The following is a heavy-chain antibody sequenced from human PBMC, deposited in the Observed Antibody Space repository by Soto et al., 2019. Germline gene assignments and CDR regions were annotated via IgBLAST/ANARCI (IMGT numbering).Heavy chain of an antibody. CDR1: GFTFTSSA. J-gene: IGHJ6*02. D-gene: IGHD3-3*01. V-gene: IGHV1-58*01. CDR3: ATVGQITTFGVASAPYALDV. CDR2: IVVGSGNT. Sequence: SVKVSCKASGFTFTSSAVQWVRQARGQRLEWKGWIVVGSGNTNYAQKFQERVTITRDMSTSTAYMELSSLRSEDTAVYYFATVGQITTFGVASAPYALDVWGQGTMVTVSS.